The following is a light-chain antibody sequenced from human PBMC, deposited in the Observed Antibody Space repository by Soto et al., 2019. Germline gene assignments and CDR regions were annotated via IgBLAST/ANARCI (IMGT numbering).Light chain of an antibody. CDR3: SSYAGSYTHV. Sequence: QSALTQPRSVSGSPGQSVTISCTGTSSDVGGYNYVSWYQQHPGKAPKLMIYDVSKRPSGVPDRFSGSKYGNTASLTISGLQAEDEADYYCSSYAGSYTHVFGTGTKETVL. CDR1: SSDVGGYNY. CDR2: DVS. J-gene: IGLJ1*01. V-gene: IGLV2-11*01.